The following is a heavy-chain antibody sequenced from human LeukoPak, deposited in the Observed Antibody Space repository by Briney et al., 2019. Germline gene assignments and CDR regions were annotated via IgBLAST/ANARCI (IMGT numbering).Heavy chain of an antibody. CDR3: ARAGGSYYGIAFDI. J-gene: IGHJ3*02. CDR1: GFTFSSNW. D-gene: IGHD1-26*01. Sequence: GGSLRLSCAASGFTFSSNWMSWVRQAPGKGLEWVANIKEDGSEKYYVDSVKGRFSISRDNAKNSLYLQMNSLRAEDTAVYYCARAGGSYYGIAFDIWGQGTMVTVSS. V-gene: IGHV3-7*01. CDR2: IKEDGSEK.